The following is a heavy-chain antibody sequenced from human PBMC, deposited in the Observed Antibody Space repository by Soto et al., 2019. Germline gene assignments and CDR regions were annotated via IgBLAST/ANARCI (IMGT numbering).Heavy chain of an antibody. V-gene: IGHV1-69*04. Sequence: ASVKVSCKASGGTFSSYTISWVRQVPGQGLEWMGRIIPILGIANYAQKFQGRVTITADKSTSTAYMELSSLRSEDTAVYYCARDLIVGATNYYYYYGMDVWGQGTTVTVSS. CDR1: GGTFSSYT. J-gene: IGHJ6*02. CDR2: IIPILGIA. D-gene: IGHD1-26*01. CDR3: ARDLIVGATNYYYYYGMDV.